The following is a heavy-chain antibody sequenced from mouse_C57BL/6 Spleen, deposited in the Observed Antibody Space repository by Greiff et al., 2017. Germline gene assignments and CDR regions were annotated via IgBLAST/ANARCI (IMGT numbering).Heavy chain of an antibody. CDR1: GYAFSSYW. J-gene: IGHJ2*01. Sequence: VQLQQSGAELVKPGASVKISCKASGYAFSSYWMNWVKQRPGKGLEWIGQIYPGDGDTNYNGKFKGKATLTADKSSSTAYMQLSSLTSEDSAVFFCARGNYVSSSYYFDYWGQGTTLTVSS. V-gene: IGHV1-80*01. CDR2: IYPGDGDT. D-gene: IGHD1-1*01. CDR3: ARGNYVSSSYYFDY.